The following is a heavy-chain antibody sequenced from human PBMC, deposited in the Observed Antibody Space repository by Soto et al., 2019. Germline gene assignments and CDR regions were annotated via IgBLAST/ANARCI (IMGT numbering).Heavy chain of an antibody. D-gene: IGHD3-10*01. CDR1: GYTFTYYG. CDR2: ISAYNGNT. V-gene: IGHV1-18*01. J-gene: IGHJ6*02. CDR3: GRDPLRGYYYAMDV. Sequence: ASVKVSCKASGYTFTYYGISWVRQAPGQGLEWMGWISAYNGNTNYAQKLQGRVTMTTDTSTTTAYMELRSLRSDDTAVYYCGRDPLRGYYYAMDVWGPGTTVTVSS.